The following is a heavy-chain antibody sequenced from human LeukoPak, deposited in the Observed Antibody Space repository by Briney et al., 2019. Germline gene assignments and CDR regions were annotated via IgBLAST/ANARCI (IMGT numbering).Heavy chain of an antibody. CDR2: IWYDGSNK. D-gene: IGHD3-22*01. Sequence: PGRSLRLSCAASGFTFSSYGMHWVRQAPGKGLEWVAVIWYDGSNKYYADSVKGRFTISRDNSKNTLYLQMNSLRAEDTAVYYCARERFNYYDSSGYYDPGGYFDYWGQGTLVTASS. J-gene: IGHJ4*02. CDR3: ARERFNYYDSSGYYDPGGYFDY. V-gene: IGHV3-33*01. CDR1: GFTFSSYG.